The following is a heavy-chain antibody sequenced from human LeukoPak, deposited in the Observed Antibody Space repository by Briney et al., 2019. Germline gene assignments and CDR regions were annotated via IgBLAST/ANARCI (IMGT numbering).Heavy chain of an antibody. J-gene: IGHJ6*04. CDR1: GYSISGGYY. CDR2: IYHSGST. V-gene: IGHV4-38-2*01. Sequence: SETLSLTCAVSGYSISGGYYWGWIRQPPGKGLEWIGSIYHSGSTYYNPSLKSRVTISVDTSKNQFSLKLSSVTAADTAVYYCARGSHYYYGMDVWGKGTTVTVSS. CDR3: ARGSHYYYGMDV.